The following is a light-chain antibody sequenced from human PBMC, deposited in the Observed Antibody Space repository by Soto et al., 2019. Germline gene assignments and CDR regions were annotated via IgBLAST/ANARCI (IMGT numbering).Light chain of an antibody. V-gene: IGKV1-5*01. J-gene: IGKJ1*01. CDR1: QSISSW. CDR3: QQYNTYSRT. Sequence: DIQMTQSPSTLSASVGDRVTITCRASQSISSWLAWYQQKPGKAPKLLVFDASNLESGVPSRFSGYGSGTEFTLTINSLQPDDFATYYCQQYNTYSRTFGQGTKVDIK. CDR2: DAS.